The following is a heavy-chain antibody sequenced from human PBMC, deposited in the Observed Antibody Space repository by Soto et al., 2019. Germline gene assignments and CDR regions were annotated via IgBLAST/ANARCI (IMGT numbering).Heavy chain of an antibody. V-gene: IGHV3-7*01. CDR2: IKQDGSEI. CDR1: GFTFSRYW. Sequence: EVQLVESGGGLVQPGGSLRLSCAASGFTFSRYWMTWVRQAPGKGLEWVANIKQDGSEIYYVDSVKGRFTISRDNAENSLYLQMNSLRAEDTAVYYCARAAVAARAFDIWGQGTMVTVSS. CDR3: ARAAVAARAFDI. J-gene: IGHJ3*02. D-gene: IGHD6-19*01.